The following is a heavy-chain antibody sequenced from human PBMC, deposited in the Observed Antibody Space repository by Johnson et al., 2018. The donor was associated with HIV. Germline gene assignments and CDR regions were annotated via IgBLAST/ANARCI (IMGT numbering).Heavy chain of an antibody. CDR1: GFTFSSYA. D-gene: IGHD2-8*01. V-gene: IGHV3-23*04. J-gene: IGHJ3*02. CDR3: ARDGNAGYCTNGVCYNDAFDI. CDR2: ISDSGGNT. Sequence: VQLVESGGGLVQPGGSLRLSCAASGFTFSSYAMSWVRQAPVKGLEWVSAISDSGGNTYSVDSVKGRFIISRDNFKNTLYLQMNSLRAEDTAVYYCARDGNAGYCTNGVCYNDAFDIWGQGIMVTVSS.